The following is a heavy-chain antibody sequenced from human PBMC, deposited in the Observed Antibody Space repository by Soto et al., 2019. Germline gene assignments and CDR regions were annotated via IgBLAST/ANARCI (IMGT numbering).Heavy chain of an antibody. D-gene: IGHD3-10*01. CDR3: AREEAYYQSSRDYWLSYFDL. V-gene: IGHV1-69*13. CDR1: GGTFSSYA. CDR2: IIPISGTA. J-gene: IGHJ4*02. Sequence: SVKVSCKASGGTFSSYAISWVRQAPGQGLEWMGGIIPISGTANYAQKFQGRVTITADESTSTAYMELSSLRSEDTAVYYCAREEAYYQSSRDYWLSYFDLWGQGTPVTVSS.